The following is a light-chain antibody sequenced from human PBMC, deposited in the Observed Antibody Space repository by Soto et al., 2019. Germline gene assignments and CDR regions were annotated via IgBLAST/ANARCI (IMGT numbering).Light chain of an antibody. V-gene: IGKV1-5*03. CDR1: QSIDSW. Sequence: DIQMTQSPSTLSASIGDRVTITCRASQSIDSWLAWYQQKPGKAPKLLIYKASSLQSGVPSRFSGSGSGTEFTLTISGLQPDDFATYYCQHYDAYSRTFAQGTKVDVK. J-gene: IGKJ1*01. CDR3: QHYDAYSRT. CDR2: KAS.